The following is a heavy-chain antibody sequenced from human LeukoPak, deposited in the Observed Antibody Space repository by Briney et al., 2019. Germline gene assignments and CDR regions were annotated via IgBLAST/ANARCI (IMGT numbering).Heavy chain of an antibody. J-gene: IGHJ4*02. V-gene: IGHV3-66*01. CDR1: GFTFSSYA. CDR2: IYIGGGT. CDR3: ARDSSGPLY. D-gene: IGHD6-19*01. Sequence: PGRSLRLSCAASGFTFSSYAMHWVRQAPGKGLEWVSVIYIGGGTYYADSVKGRFTISRDNSKNTLYLQMNSLRAEDTAVYYCARDSSGPLYWGQGTLVTVSS.